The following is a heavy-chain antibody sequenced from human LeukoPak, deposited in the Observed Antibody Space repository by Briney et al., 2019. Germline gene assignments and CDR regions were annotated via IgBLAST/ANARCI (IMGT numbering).Heavy chain of an antibody. Sequence: PGGSLRLSCAASGFTFSRYGMHWVRQAPGKGLDWVAVISYDGSNTYYADSVKGRFSISRDNSKNTLYLQMNSLRAGDTAVYYCARTLMEQVVRGGFDYWGQGTQVTVSS. CDR3: ARTLMEQVVRGGFDY. J-gene: IGHJ4*02. V-gene: IGHV3-30*03. CDR1: GFTFSRYG. CDR2: ISYDGSNT. D-gene: IGHD3-10*01.